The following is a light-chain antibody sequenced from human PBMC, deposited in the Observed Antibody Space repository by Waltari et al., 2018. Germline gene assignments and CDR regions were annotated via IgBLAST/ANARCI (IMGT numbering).Light chain of an antibody. J-gene: IGLJ2*01. CDR1: ASNIGTNF. CDR3: ATWDNSLSYGV. V-gene: IGLV1-51*02. Sequence: QSVLTQPPSVSAAPGQRVTLSCSGGASNIGTNFVSWYKQVPGAAPQLVMFENTKRPSGIPDLFSGSKSGTSVTLDITGLQTGDEADYYCATWDNSLSYGVFGGGTRLTVL. CDR2: ENT.